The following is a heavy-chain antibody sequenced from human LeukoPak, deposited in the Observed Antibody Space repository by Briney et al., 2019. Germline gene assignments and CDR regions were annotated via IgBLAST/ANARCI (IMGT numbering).Heavy chain of an antibody. CDR1: GFTFSSYA. CDR3: AKGLRFCSGGSCC. CDR2: ISGSGGST. V-gene: IGHV3-23*01. D-gene: IGHD2-15*01. Sequence: GGSLRLSCAASGFTFSSYAMSWVRQAPGKGLEWVSAISGSGGSTHYADSVKGRFTISRDNSKNTLYLQMNSLRAEDTAVYYCAKGLRFCSGGSCCWGQGTLVTVSS. J-gene: IGHJ4*02.